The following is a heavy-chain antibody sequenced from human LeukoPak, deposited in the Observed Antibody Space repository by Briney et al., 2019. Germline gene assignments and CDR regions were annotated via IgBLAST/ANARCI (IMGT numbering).Heavy chain of an antibody. CDR2: IYYSGST. D-gene: IGHD3-10*01. J-gene: IGHJ4*02. Sequence: SETLSLTCTVSGGSISSYSWSWIRQPPGKGLEWIGYIYYSGSTNYKPSLKSRVTISVDKSKNQFSLKLSSVTAADTAVYYCARVHTYGSGSYSPAFDYWGQGTLVTVSS. CDR3: ARVHTYGSGSYSPAFDY. CDR1: GGSISSYS. V-gene: IGHV4-59*01.